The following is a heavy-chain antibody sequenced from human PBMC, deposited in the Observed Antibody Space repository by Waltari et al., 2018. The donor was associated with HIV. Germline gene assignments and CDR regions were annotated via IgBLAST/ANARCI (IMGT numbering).Heavy chain of an antibody. CDR3: ARGVSIVRGVMIRGHMDV. CDR2: ISGYNGNT. Sequence: VQLVQSGAEMRKPGASVKVSCRASGYTFSDYTISWVRQAPGQGLEWMGWISGYNGNTKYAQKFQGRGNMTTDTSTSTAHMERRSLRSDDTAVYYCARGVSIVRGVMIRGHMDVWGQGTTVTISS. V-gene: IGHV1-18*01. CDR1: GYTFSDYT. D-gene: IGHD3-10*01. J-gene: IGHJ6*02.